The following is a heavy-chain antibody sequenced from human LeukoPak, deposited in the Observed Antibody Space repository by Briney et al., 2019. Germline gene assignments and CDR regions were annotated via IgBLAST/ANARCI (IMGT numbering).Heavy chain of an antibody. J-gene: IGHJ4*02. D-gene: IGHD2-15*01. V-gene: IGHV3-11*01. Sequence: PGGSLRLSCAASGFTFSDYYMSWIRQAPGKGLEWVSYISSSGFTINYADSVKGRFFISRDSAKNSLYLQMNSLRAEDTAVYYCARVVGGSYFDYWGQGTLVTVSS. CDR1: GFTFSDYY. CDR3: ARVVGGSYFDY. CDR2: ISSSGFTI.